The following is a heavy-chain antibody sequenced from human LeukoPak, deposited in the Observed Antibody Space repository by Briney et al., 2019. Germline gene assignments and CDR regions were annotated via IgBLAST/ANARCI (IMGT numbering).Heavy chain of an antibody. CDR3: ARSRQASGLFNS. CDR2: IHDSGST. J-gene: IGHJ5*01. CDR1: GGSISSSSYY. V-gene: IGHV4-39*07. D-gene: IGHD3-10*01. Sequence: SETLSLTCTVSGGSISSSSYYWGWIRQPPGKGLEWIGSIHDSGSTYYNPSLKSRFTISVDRPKNQFFLNVTSLTAADTAVYYCARSRQASGLFNSWGQGTLVVVSS.